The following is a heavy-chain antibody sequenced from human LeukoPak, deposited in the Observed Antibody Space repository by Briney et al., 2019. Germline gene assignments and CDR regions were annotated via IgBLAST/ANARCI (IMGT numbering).Heavy chain of an antibody. V-gene: IGHV4-39*07. CDR1: GGSISSSSYY. Sequence: PSETLSLTCTVSGGSISSSSYYWGWIRQPPGKGLEWIGSIYYSGSTDYNPSLKSRVTISVDTSKNQFSLKLSSVTAADTAVYYCARENRDGYRYFDYWGQGTLVTVSS. CDR2: IYYSGST. D-gene: IGHD5-24*01. J-gene: IGHJ4*02. CDR3: ARENRDGYRYFDY.